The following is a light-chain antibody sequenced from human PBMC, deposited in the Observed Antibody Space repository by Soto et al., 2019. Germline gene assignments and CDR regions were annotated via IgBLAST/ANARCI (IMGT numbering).Light chain of an antibody. V-gene: IGLV2-14*01. CDR3: SSYTSSRTHV. Sequence: QSALTQPASVSGSPGQSITISCTGTSSDVGGYNDVSWYQQHPGKAPKLMIYEVSNRPSGVSNRFSGSKSGNTASLTISGLQAEDEADYYCSSYTSSRTHVFGTGTKLTVL. J-gene: IGLJ1*01. CDR2: EVS. CDR1: SSDVGGYND.